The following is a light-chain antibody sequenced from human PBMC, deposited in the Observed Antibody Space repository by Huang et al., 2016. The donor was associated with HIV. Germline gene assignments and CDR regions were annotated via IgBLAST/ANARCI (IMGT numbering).Light chain of an antibody. V-gene: IGKV1-12*01. CDR3: QQANSFPLT. Sequence: DIQMTQSPSSVSASVGDRVTITCRASQGIGTWLAWYQQKPGKVPKLLIYGGSSLQSGVPSRFSGSGSGTDFTLAISSLQPEDFATYYCQQANSFPLTFGGGTKVEIK. J-gene: IGKJ4*01. CDR2: GGS. CDR1: QGIGTW.